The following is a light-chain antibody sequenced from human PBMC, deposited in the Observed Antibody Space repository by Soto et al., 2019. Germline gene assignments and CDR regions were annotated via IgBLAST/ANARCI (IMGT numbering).Light chain of an antibody. Sequence: QSVLTQPPSVSGAPGQRVTISCTGSSSNIGAGYDVHWYQQLPGTAPKLLIYGNSTRPSGVPDRFSGSKSGTSASLAITGLQAEDEADYFCQSYDSSLSAVVFGGGTKRTVL. CDR3: QSYDSSLSAVV. J-gene: IGLJ2*01. CDR1: SSNIGAGYD. V-gene: IGLV1-40*01. CDR2: GNS.